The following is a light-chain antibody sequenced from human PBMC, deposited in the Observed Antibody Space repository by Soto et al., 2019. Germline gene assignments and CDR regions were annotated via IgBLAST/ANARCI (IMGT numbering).Light chain of an antibody. J-gene: IGLJ3*02. Sequence: QSVLTQSPSVSGAPGQRVTISCTGSSSNIGANYDVHWYQHLPGTAPRLLISGDSNRPSGVPDRFSGSKSGTSASLGIAGLQAEDEADYYCQSYDSSLRGWVFGGGTKVTVL. V-gene: IGLV1-40*01. CDR3: QSYDSSLRGWV. CDR1: SSNIGANYD. CDR2: GDS.